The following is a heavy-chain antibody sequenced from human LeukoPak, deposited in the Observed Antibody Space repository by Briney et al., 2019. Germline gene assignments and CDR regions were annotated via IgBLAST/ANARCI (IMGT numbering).Heavy chain of an antibody. V-gene: IGHV4-34*01. CDR1: GGSSNGYY. J-gene: IGHJ4*02. Sequence: PSETLSLTCAVYGGSSNGYYWSWIRQPPGKGLEWLGEITHSGSTNYNPSLKSRVIMSLDKSKNHFSLKLSSVTAADTAVYYCARTYYDSSGPVFDYWGQGTLVTVSS. D-gene: IGHD3-22*01. CDR3: ARTYYDSSGPVFDY. CDR2: ITHSGST.